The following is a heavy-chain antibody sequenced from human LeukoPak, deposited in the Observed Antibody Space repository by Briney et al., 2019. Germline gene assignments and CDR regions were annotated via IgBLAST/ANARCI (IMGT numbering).Heavy chain of an antibody. D-gene: IGHD3-22*01. CDR3: ARASSGRTGYYGMDV. CDR1: GFTFSSYS. Sequence: GGSLRLSCAASGFTFSSYSMSWVRQAPGKGLEWVSSISSSSSYIYYADSVKGRFTISRDNAKNSLYLQTNSLRAEDTAVYYCARASSGRTGYYGMDVWGQGTTVTVSS. V-gene: IGHV3-21*01. CDR2: ISSSSSYI. J-gene: IGHJ6*02.